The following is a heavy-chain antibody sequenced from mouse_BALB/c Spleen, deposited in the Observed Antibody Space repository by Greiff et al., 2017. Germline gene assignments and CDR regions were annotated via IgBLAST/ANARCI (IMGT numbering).Heavy chain of an antibody. D-gene: IGHD2-1*01. Sequence: EVQVVESGPGLVKPSQSLSLTCSVTGYSITSGYYWNWIRQFPGNKLEWMGYISYDGSNNYNPSLKNRISITRDTSKNQFFLKLNSVTTEDTATYYCARVSIYYGNYGAYWGQGTLVTVSA. CDR1: GYSITSGYY. J-gene: IGHJ3*01. V-gene: IGHV3-6*02. CDR2: ISYDGSN. CDR3: ARVSIYYGNYGAY.